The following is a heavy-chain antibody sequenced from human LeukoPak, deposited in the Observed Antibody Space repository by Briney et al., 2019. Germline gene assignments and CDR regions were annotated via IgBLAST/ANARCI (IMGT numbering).Heavy chain of an antibody. CDR3: ARDSDSGSYFGAFDI. CDR2: ISSSSSYI. V-gene: IGHV3-21*01. J-gene: IGHJ3*02. Sequence: PGGSLRLSCAASGFTFSSYWMSWVRQAPGKGLEWVSSISSSSSYIYYADSVKGRFTISRDNAKNSLYLQMNSLRAEDTAVYYCARDSDSGSYFGAFDIWGQGTMVTVSS. CDR1: GFTFSSYW. D-gene: IGHD1-26*01.